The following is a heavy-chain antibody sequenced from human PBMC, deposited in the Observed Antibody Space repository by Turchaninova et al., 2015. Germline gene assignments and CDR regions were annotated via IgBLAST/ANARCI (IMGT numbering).Heavy chain of an antibody. J-gene: IGHJ6*02. D-gene: IGHD2-15*01. CDR3: ASGIVVVVAANYYYYGMDV. CDR1: GGTFSSYA. V-gene: IGHV1-69*01. CDR2: IIPIFGTA. Sequence: QVQLVQSGAEVKKPGSSVKVSCKASGGTFSSYAISWVRQAPGQGLEWMGGIIPIFGTANYAQKFQGRGTVTAGESTSTAYMERSSRGSEDTAVYYCASGIVVVVAANYYYYGMDVWGQGTTVTVSS.